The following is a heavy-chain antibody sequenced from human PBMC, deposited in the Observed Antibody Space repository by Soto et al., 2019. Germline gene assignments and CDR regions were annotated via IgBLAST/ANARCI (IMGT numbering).Heavy chain of an antibody. CDR2: IYPGDSDT. J-gene: IGHJ1*01. Sequence: RGESLKISCKGSGYGFASHWVAWVRQMPEKGLEWIGTIYPGDSDTKYSSAFRGHVTISADTSVSTAYLQWRSLEATDSAIYYCARYSGSYWHYLDFWGQGTLVTVSS. CDR1: GYGFASHW. V-gene: IGHV5-51*01. D-gene: IGHD1-26*01. CDR3: ARYSGSYWHYLDF.